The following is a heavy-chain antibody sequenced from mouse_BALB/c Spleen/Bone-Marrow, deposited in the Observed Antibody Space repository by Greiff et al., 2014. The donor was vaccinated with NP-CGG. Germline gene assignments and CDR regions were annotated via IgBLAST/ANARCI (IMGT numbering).Heavy chain of an antibody. CDR3: ARGNPLYAMDY. J-gene: IGHJ4*01. D-gene: IGHD2-1*01. Sequence: LVESGAELAKPGASVKMSCKASGYTFTSYWMHWVKQRPGQGLEWIGYINPSTGYTDYNQKFNDKATLTADKSSRTAYMQLSSLTSKDSAVYYCARGNPLYAMDYWGQGTSVTVSS. CDR2: INPSTGYT. CDR1: GYTFTSYW. V-gene: IGHV1-7*01.